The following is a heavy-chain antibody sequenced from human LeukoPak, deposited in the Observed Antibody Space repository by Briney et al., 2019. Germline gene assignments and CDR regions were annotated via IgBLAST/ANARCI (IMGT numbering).Heavy chain of an antibody. J-gene: IGHJ6*02. Sequence: GRSLRLSCAASGFTFDDYAMHWVRQAPGMGLEWVSGISWNSGSIGYADSVKGRFTISRDNAKNSLYLQMNSLRAEDTALYYCAKAFRGLLVDNYYYGMDVWGQGTTVTVSS. CDR1: GFTFDDYA. D-gene: IGHD3-9*01. CDR3: AKAFRGLLVDNYYYGMDV. CDR2: ISWNSGSI. V-gene: IGHV3-9*01.